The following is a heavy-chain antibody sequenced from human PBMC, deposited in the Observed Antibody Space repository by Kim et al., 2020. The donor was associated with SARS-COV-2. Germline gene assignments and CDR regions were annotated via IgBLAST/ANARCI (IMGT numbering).Heavy chain of an antibody. Sequence: RFTISRDNAKNSLYLQMNSLRAEDTAVYYCARDFKLYSSSYTEYYYGMDVWGQGTTVTVSS. V-gene: IGHV3-11*06. J-gene: IGHJ6*02. CDR3: ARDFKLYSSSYTEYYYGMDV. D-gene: IGHD6-6*01.